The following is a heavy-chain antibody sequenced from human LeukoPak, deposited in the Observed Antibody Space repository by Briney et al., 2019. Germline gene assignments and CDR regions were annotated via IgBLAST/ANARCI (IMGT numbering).Heavy chain of an antibody. V-gene: IGHV3-48*03. CDR3: ARDRREIKLWPREYYYYYMDV. J-gene: IGHJ6*03. CDR2: ISSSGSTI. CDR1: GFTFSSYE. Sequence: GGSLRPSCAASGFTFSSYEMNWVRQAPGKGLEWVSYISSSGSTIYYADSVKGRFTISRDNAKNSLYLQMNSLRAEDTAVYYCARDRREIKLWPREYYYYYMDVWGKGTTVTISS. D-gene: IGHD5-18*01.